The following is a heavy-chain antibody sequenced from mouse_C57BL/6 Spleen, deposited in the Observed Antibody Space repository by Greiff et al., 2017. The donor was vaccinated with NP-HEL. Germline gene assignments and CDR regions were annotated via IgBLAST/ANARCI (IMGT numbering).Heavy chain of an antibody. V-gene: IGHV1-53*01. D-gene: IGHD1-1*01. Sequence: QVQLQQPGAELVKPGASVKLSCKASGYTFTSYWMHWVKQRPGQGLEWIGNINPSNGGTNYNEKFKSKATLTVDKSSSTAYMQLSSLTSEDSAVYYCARERLRRDYYGSSPEAMDYWGQGTSVTVSS. J-gene: IGHJ4*01. CDR1: GYTFTSYW. CDR3: ARERLRRDYYGSSPEAMDY. CDR2: INPSNGGT.